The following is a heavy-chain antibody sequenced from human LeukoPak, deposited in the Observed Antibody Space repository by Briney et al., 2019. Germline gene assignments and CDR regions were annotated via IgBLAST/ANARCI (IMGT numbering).Heavy chain of an antibody. V-gene: IGHV4-39*01. CDR1: GGSISSSSYY. D-gene: IGHD3-3*01. CDR3: ARQPRVDFWSGYYNNWFDP. Sequence: SETLSLTCTVSGGSISSSSYYWGWIPQPPGQGLEWIGSIYYSGSTYYNPSLKSRVTISVDTSKNQFSLKLSSVTAADTAVYYCARQPRVDFWSGYYNNWFDPWGQGTLVTVSS. J-gene: IGHJ5*02. CDR2: IYYSGST.